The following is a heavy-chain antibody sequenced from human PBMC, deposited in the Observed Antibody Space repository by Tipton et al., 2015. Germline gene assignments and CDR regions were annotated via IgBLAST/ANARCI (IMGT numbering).Heavy chain of an antibody. CDR3: AKEGSSAGDHLDE. D-gene: IGHD6-13*01. J-gene: IGHJ4*02. CDR1: GFSLNDYG. Sequence: RSLRLSCVASGFSLNDYGMHWVRQAPGKGLEWVALVSYDGSSNYSADSVKGRFTVSRDNSKNTLWLQMNSLRPEDTAVYHCAKEGSSAGDHLDEWGPGTVVTVSS. CDR2: VSYDGSSN. V-gene: IGHV3-30*18.